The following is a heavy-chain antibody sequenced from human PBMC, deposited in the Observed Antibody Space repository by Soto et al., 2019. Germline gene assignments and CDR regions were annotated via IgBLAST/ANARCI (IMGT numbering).Heavy chain of an antibody. J-gene: IGHJ6*02. D-gene: IGHD3-22*01. CDR3: ARSEYYDSSGYYYGHYYYGMDV. Sequence: QVQLVESGGGLVKPGGSLRLSCAASGFTFSDYYMSWIRQAPGKGLEWVSDISSSGSTIYYADSVKGRFTISRDNAKNSLYLQMNSLRAEDTAVYYCARSEYYDSSGYYYGHYYYGMDVWGQGTTVTVSS. CDR2: ISSSGSTI. CDR1: GFTFSDYY. V-gene: IGHV3-11*01.